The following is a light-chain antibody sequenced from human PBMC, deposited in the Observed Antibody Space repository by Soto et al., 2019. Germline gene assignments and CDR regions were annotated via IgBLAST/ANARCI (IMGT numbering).Light chain of an antibody. V-gene: IGKV1-27*01. CDR2: AAS. CDR3: HKYSIAPPLT. Sequence: DIQMTQSPSSLSASLGDRVTIACRASQGISNSLAWYQQQPGKVPKLLISAASTLQSGVPSRFSGSASGTDFTIAITSLQTEDVATCCCHKYSIAPPLTFGQGTKVEI. CDR1: QGISNS. J-gene: IGKJ1*01.